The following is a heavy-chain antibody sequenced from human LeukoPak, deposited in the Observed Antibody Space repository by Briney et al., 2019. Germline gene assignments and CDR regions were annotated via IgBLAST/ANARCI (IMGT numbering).Heavy chain of an antibody. J-gene: IGHJ6*04. CDR3: ARDLGGGCYYGSGSYLGVPICGMDV. CDR2: IWYDGSNK. D-gene: IGHD3-10*01. CDR1: GFTFSSYG. Sequence: TGGSLRLSCAASGFTFSSYGMHWVRQAPGKGLEWVAVIWYDGSNKYYADSVKGRFTISRDNSKNTLYLQMNSLRAEDTAVYYCARDLGGGCYYGSGSYLGVPICGMDVWGKGTTVTVSS. V-gene: IGHV3-33*01.